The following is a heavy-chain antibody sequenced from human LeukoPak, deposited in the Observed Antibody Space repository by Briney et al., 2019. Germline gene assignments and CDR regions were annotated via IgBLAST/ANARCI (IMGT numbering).Heavy chain of an antibody. CDR2: IKQDGSEK. Sequence: GGSLRLSCAASGFTFSSYWMSWVRQAPGKGLEWVANIKQDGSEKYYVDSVKGRFTISRDNAKNSLYLQMNSLRAEDTAVYYCARLTTVYLSGSYYMDVWGKGTTVTVSS. V-gene: IGHV3-7*01. J-gene: IGHJ6*03. D-gene: IGHD4-17*01. CDR3: ARLTTVYLSGSYYMDV. CDR1: GFTFSSYW.